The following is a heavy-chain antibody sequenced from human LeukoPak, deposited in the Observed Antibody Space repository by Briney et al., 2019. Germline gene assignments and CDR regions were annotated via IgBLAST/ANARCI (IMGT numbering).Heavy chain of an antibody. CDR2: SNHGGSS. CDR3: AQQFYSSYINP. J-gene: IGHJ6*04. V-gene: IGHV4-34*08. Sequence: SSETLSLTCGVDGGTFTGYNWTWISQYPGKGLEWIGESNHGGSSYYAPSLRGRVTISVDTSKRQVSLKLRSVTAADTAVYYCAQQFYSSYINPWGKGTTVIVSS. D-gene: IGHD2-15*01. CDR1: GGTFTGYN.